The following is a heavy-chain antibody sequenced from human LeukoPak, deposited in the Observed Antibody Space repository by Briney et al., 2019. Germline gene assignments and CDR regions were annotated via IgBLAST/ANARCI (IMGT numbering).Heavy chain of an antibody. CDR1: GYTLTELS. D-gene: IGHD3-22*01. CDR3: ATGPLYYYDSSGTTGYYFDY. J-gene: IGHJ4*02. CDR2: FDPEDGET. V-gene: IGHV1-24*01. Sequence: ASVKVSCKVSGYTLTELSMHWVRQAPGKGLEWMGGFDPEDGETIYAQKFQGRVTMTEDTSTDTAYIELSSLRSEDTAVYYCATGPLYYYDSSGTTGYYFDYWGQGTLVTVSS.